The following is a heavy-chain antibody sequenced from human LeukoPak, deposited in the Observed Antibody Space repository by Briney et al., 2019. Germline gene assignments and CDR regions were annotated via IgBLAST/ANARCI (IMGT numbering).Heavy chain of an antibody. V-gene: IGHV3-21*01. CDR2: ISSSSSYI. CDR1: GFTFSSYS. Sequence: KTGGSLRLSCAASGFTFSSYSMNWVRQAPGKGLEWVSSISSSSSYIYYADSVKGRFTISRDNAKNSLYPQMNSLRAEDTAVYYCARSSDDYGDYLGYFDYWGQGTQVTVSS. D-gene: IGHD4-17*01. J-gene: IGHJ4*02. CDR3: ARSSDDYGDYLGYFDY.